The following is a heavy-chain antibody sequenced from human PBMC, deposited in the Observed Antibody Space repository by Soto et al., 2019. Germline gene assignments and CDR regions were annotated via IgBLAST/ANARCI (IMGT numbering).Heavy chain of an antibody. CDR1: GYIFTSYT. CDR3: ARVGRGYSYGYNYYGMDV. V-gene: IGHV1-3*01. J-gene: IGHJ6*02. CDR2: ITAGNGNT. Sequence: ASVKVSCKASGYIFTSYTMHWVRQAPGQRLEWMGRITAGNGNTKYSQKFQGRLTITRDTSASTVYMELNNLRSEDTAVYYCARVGRGYSYGYNYYGMDVWGQGTTVTVSS. D-gene: IGHD5-18*01.